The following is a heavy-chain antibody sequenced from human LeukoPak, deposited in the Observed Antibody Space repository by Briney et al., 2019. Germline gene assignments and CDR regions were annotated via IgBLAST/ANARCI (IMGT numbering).Heavy chain of an antibody. CDR3: ARYSGYDYVTPFDY. CDR2: ISGSGGGT. Sequence: GGSLRLSCAASGFTFSSYAMSWVRQAPGKGLEWVSAISGSGGGTHYADSVKGRFTISRDNSKNTLYLQMNSLRAEDTAVYYCARYSGYDYVTPFDYWGQGTLVTVSS. D-gene: IGHD5-12*01. CDR1: GFTFSSYA. V-gene: IGHV3-23*01. J-gene: IGHJ4*02.